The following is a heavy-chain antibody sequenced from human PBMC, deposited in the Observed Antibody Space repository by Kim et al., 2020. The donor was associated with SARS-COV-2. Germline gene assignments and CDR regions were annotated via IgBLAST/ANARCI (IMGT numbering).Heavy chain of an antibody. Sequence: SETLSLTCAVYGGSFSGYYWSWIRQPPGKGLEWIGEINHSGSTNYNPSLKSRVTISVDTSKNQFSLKLSSVTAADTAVYYCARGAGPLRSTRWFDPWGQGTLVTVSS. J-gene: IGHJ5*02. CDR1: GGSFSGYY. D-gene: IGHD4-17*01. CDR3: ARGAGPLRSTRWFDP. V-gene: IGHV4-34*01. CDR2: INHSGST.